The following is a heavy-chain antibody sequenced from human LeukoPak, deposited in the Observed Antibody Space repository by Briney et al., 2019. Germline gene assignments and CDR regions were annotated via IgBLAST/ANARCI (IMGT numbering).Heavy chain of an antibody. Sequence: ASVKVSCKASGGTFSSYAISWVRQAPGQGLEWMGRIIPIFGTANYAQKFQGRVTITTDESTSTAYMELSSLRSEDTAVYYCALFVYGSGSGYNDYWGQGTLVTVSS. D-gene: IGHD3-10*01. CDR2: IIPIFGTA. CDR1: GGTFSSYA. J-gene: IGHJ4*02. V-gene: IGHV1-69*05. CDR3: ALFVYGSGSGYNDY.